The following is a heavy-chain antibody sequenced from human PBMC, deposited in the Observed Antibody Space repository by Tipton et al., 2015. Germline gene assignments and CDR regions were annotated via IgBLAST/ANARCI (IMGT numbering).Heavy chain of an antibody. CDR2: IYYSGST. CDR3: ARFAARYRHWFDP. CDR1: GGSISSGGYY. Sequence: TLSLTCTVSGGSISSGGYYWSWIRQHPGKGLEWIGYIYYSGSTYYNPSLRSRLNISVDTSKNQFSLKLSSVTAADTAVYYCARFAARYRHWFDPWGQGTLVTVSS. J-gene: IGHJ5*02. V-gene: IGHV4-30-4*08. D-gene: IGHD1-1*01.